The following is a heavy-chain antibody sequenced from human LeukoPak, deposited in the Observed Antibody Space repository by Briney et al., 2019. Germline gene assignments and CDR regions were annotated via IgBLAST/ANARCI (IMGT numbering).Heavy chain of an antibody. CDR2: IYTSGST. V-gene: IGHV4-61*02. Sequence: SETLSLTCTVSGGSISSGNYYWTWIRQPAGKGLELIGRIYTSGSTSYNPSLKSRVTISVDTSRNQFSLKLSSVTAADTAVYYCAGSPRLGRYGYGPWELPVSYFDYWGQGTLVTVSS. CDR1: GGSISSGNYY. CDR3: AGSPRLGRYGYGPWELPVSYFDY. D-gene: IGHD5-18*01. J-gene: IGHJ4*02.